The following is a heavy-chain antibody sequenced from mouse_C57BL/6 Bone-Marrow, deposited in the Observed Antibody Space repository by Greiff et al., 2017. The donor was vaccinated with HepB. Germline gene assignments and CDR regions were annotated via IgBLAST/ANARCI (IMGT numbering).Heavy chain of an antibody. CDR1: GFTFSSYA. CDR2: ISDGGSYT. CDR3: ARDVNGNYAAWFAY. J-gene: IGHJ3*01. V-gene: IGHV5-4*01. Sequence: EVMLVESGGGLVKPGGSLKLSCAASGFTFSSYAMSWVRQTPEKRLEWVATISDGGSYTYYPDNVKGRFTISRDNAKNNLYLQMSHLKSEDTAMYYCARDVNGNYAAWFAYWGQGTLVTVSA. D-gene: IGHD2-1*01.